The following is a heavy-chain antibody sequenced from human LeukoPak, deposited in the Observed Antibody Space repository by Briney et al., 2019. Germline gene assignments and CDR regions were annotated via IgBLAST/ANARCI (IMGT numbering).Heavy chain of an antibody. CDR3: ARFSGSYYVEFAFDI. J-gene: IGHJ3*02. V-gene: IGHV4-59*01. CDR2: IYYSGGT. CDR1: GGSISSYY. Sequence: PSETLSLTCTVSGGSISSYYWSWIRQPPGKGLEWIGYIYYSGGTNYNPSLKSRVTISVDTSKNQFSLKLSSVTAADTAVYYCARFSGSYYVEFAFDIWGQGTMVTVSS. D-gene: IGHD1-26*01.